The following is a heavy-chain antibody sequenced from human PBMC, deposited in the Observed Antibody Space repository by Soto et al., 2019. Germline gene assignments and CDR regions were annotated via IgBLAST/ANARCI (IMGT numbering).Heavy chain of an antibody. CDR2: MNPNSGNT. CDR1: GYTFTSYD. V-gene: IGHV1-8*01. J-gene: IGHJ3*02. CDR3: ARGADSGSYDVDAFDI. D-gene: IGHD1-26*01. Sequence: ASVKVSCKASGYTFTSYDINWVRQATGQGLEWMGWMNPNSGNTGYAQKFQGRVTMTRNTSISTAYMELSSLRSEDTAVYYCARGADSGSYDVDAFDIWGQGTMVTVSS.